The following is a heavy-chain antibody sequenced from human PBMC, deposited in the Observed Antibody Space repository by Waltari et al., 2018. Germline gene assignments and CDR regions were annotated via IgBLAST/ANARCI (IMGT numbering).Heavy chain of an antibody. J-gene: IGHJ4*02. CDR1: GFTFVSYW. Sequence: EVQLVESGGGLVQPGGSLRLPCEASGFTFVSYWIQWVRQVPGKGLVWVGRITGDGSGTTYAASVKGRFTISRDNAKNTLFLQMNSLRDEDTAVYYCARYVVVTAGDYWGQGTLVAVSS. CDR2: ITGDGSGT. V-gene: IGHV3-74*03. CDR3: ARYVVVTAGDY. D-gene: IGHD2-21*02.